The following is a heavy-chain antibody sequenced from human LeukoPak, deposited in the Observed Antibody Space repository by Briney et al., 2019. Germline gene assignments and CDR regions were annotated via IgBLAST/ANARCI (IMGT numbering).Heavy chain of an antibody. D-gene: IGHD1-1*01. V-gene: IGHV3-15*01. CDR1: GFTFSNAW. J-gene: IGHJ4*02. CDR3: TTDPTAVRHTTGTTWRVYFDY. Sequence: PGGSLRLSCAASGFTFSNAWMSWVRQAPGKGLEWVGRIKSKTDGGTTDYAAPVEGRFTISRDDSKNTLYLQMNSLKTEDTAVYYCTTDPTAVRHTTGTTWRVYFDYRGQGTLVTVSS. CDR2: IKSKTDGGTT.